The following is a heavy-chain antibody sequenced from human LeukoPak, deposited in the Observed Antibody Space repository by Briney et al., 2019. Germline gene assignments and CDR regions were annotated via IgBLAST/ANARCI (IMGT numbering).Heavy chain of an antibody. D-gene: IGHD1-26*01. Sequence: QPGGSLRLSCAASGFTFSSYWMSWVGQAPEKGLEWVANIKQDGSEKYYVDSVKGRFTISRDNAKNSLYLQMNSLRAEDTAVYYCAREGGSYYSNWFDPWGQGTLVTVSS. J-gene: IGHJ5*02. V-gene: IGHV3-7*01. CDR1: GFTFSSYW. CDR2: IKQDGSEK. CDR3: AREGGSYYSNWFDP.